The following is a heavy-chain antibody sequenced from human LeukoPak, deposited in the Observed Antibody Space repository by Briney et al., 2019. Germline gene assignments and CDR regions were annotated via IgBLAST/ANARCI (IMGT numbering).Heavy chain of an antibody. J-gene: IGHJ4*02. CDR3: AKGNLGY. Sequence: GGSLRLSCAASGFTFSSYGMHWVLQAPGKGLEWVAVISYDGSNKYYADSVKGRFTISRDNSKNTLYLQMNSLRAEDTAVYYCAKGNLGYWGQGTLVTVSS. CDR1: GFTFSSYG. D-gene: IGHD5-24*01. CDR2: ISYDGSNK. V-gene: IGHV3-30*18.